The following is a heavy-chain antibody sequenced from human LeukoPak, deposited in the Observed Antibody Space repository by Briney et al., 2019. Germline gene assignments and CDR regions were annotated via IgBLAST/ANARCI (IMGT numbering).Heavy chain of an antibody. V-gene: IGHV4-38-2*01. D-gene: IGHD3-10*01. CDR1: GYSISSGYY. CDR3: ARHVYYGSGKFDP. CDR2: IYHSGST. J-gene: IGHJ5*02. Sequence: SETLSLTCAVSGYSISSGYYWGWIRQPPGKGLEWIGSIYHSGSTYYNPSLKSRVTISVDTSKNQFSLELSSVTAADTAVYYCARHVYYGSGKFDPWGQGTLVTVSS.